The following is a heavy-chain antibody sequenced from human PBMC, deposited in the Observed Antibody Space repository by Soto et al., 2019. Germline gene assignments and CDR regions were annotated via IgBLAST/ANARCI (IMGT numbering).Heavy chain of an antibody. CDR3: AMIEMPDNAFDI. D-gene: IGHD2-2*01. CDR2: IYYSGST. CDR1: DCSIIRGGYS. J-gene: IGHJ3*02. V-gene: IGHV4-31*03. Sequence: KPSETLYLSCNVSDCSIIRGGYSWCWIRQHQGKGLEWIEYIYYSGSTYYNPSLKSRVTISVDTSKNHFSLKLSSVTAADTAVYYCAMIEMPDNAFDIWGQGTMVTVS.